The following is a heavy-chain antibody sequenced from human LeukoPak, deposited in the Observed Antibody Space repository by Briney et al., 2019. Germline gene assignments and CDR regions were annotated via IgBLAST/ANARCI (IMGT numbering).Heavy chain of an antibody. CDR1: GGSFSGHY. CDR3: ARRGAHYDILTGSSRYYYYMDV. CDR2: INHSGST. V-gene: IGHV4-34*01. D-gene: IGHD3-9*01. J-gene: IGHJ6*03. Sequence: SETLSLTCAVYGGSFSGHYWNWIRQPPGKGLEWIGEINHSGSTNYNPSLKSRVTISVDTSKNQFSLKLSSVTAADTAVYYCARRGAHYDILTGSSRYYYYMDVWGKGTTVTVSS.